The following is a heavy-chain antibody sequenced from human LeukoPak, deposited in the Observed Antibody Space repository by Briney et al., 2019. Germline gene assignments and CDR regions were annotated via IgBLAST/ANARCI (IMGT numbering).Heavy chain of an antibody. J-gene: IGHJ4*02. CDR1: GGTFSSYA. CDR3: ARGGYCSSTSCYPGYFDY. D-gene: IGHD2-2*01. V-gene: IGHV1-69*05. Sequence: SVKVSCKASGGTFSSYAVSWVRQAPGQGLDWMGGIIPSFGTANYAQKFQGRVTITTDEYTSTAYMELSSLRPEDTAVYYCARGGYCSSTSCYPGYFDYWGQGTLVTVSS. CDR2: IIPSFGTA.